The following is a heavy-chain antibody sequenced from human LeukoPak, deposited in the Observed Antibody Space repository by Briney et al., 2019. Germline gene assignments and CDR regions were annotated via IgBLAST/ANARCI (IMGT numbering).Heavy chain of an antibody. J-gene: IGHJ4*02. V-gene: IGHV3-30*02. CDR2: IRYDGRSK. CDR1: RFTFSSYG. CDR3: AKDQDLYCSGGSCYSTLDY. D-gene: IGHD2-15*01. Sequence: GGSLRPSCAASRFTFSSYGMHWVRQAPGKELEWVSFIRYDGRSKYYADSVKGRFTISRDNSKNTLYLQMNSLRVEDTAVYYCAKDQDLYCSGGSCYSTLDYWGQGTLVSVST.